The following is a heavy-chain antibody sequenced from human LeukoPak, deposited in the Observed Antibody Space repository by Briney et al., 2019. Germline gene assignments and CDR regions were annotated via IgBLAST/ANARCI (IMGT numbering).Heavy chain of an antibody. V-gene: IGHV4-59*01. D-gene: IGHD1-14*01. CDR1: GGSINNNY. CDR3: ARTLNLPRKDAFDI. J-gene: IGHJ3*02. CDR2: IYYNGNT. Sequence: SETLSLTCTVSGGSINNNYWSWFRQSPGKGLEWIGYIYYNGNTNYNTSLESRVTISVDTSKNQIHLRLSSVTAADTAVYYCARTLNLPRKDAFDIWGQGTMVTVSS.